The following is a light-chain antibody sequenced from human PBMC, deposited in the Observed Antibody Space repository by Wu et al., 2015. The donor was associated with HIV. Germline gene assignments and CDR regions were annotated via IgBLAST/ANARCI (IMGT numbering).Light chain of an antibody. J-gene: IGKJ3*01. V-gene: IGKV3-20*01. CDR1: QNVNSNY. CDR3: QQYGSSPPIFT. Sequence: EIVLTQSPGTLSLSPGERATLSCRASQNVNSNYLAWFQEKDGQAPRLLIYGASSRAAGIPDRFSGSGSGTDFSLTISGLEPEDSAVYYCQQYGSSPPIFTFGPGTKVDIK. CDR2: GAS.